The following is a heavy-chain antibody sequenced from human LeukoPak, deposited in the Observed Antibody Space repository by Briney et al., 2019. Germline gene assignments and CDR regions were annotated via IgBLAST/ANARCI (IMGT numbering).Heavy chain of an antibody. CDR1: GYSISIGYY. CDR3: ARSRGYSYGYYYYYYMDV. D-gene: IGHD5-18*01. J-gene: IGHJ6*03. V-gene: IGHV4-38-2*02. Sequence: PSETLSLTCTVSGYSISIGYYWGWIRHPPGKGLGWIGSIYHSGSTYYNPSLKRRVTISVDTSKNQFSLKLSSVTAAETAVYYCARSRGYSYGYYYYYYMDVWGKGTTVTVSS. CDR2: IYHSGST.